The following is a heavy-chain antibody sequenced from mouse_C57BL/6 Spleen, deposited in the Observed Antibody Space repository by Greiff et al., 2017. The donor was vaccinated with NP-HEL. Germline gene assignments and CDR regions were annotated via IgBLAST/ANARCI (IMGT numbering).Heavy chain of an antibody. D-gene: IGHD1-1*01. CDR3: ARFTTVVGSYWYFDV. V-gene: IGHV7-3*01. CDR1: GFTFTDYY. J-gene: IGHJ1*03. CDR2: IRNKANGYTT. Sequence: EVQGVESGGGLVQPGGSLSLSCAASGFTFTDYYMSWVRQPPGKALEWLGFIRNKANGYTTEYSASVKGRFTISRDNSQSILYLQMNALRAEDSATYYCARFTTVVGSYWYFDVWGTGTTVTVSS.